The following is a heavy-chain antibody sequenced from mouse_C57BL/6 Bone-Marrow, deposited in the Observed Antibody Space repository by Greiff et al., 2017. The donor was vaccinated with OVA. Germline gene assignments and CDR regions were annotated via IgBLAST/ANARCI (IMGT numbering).Heavy chain of an antibody. CDR2: ISYDGSN. V-gene: IGHV3-6*01. D-gene: IGHD1-2*01. Sequence: VQLKQSGPGLVKPSQSLSLTCSVTGYSITSGYYWNWIRQFPGNKLEWMGYISYDGSNNYNPSLKNRISITRDTSKNQFFLKLNSVTTEDTATYYCARRITTAPLDYWGQGTLVTVSS. CDR3: ARRITTAPLDY. CDR1: GYSITSGYY. J-gene: IGHJ4*01.